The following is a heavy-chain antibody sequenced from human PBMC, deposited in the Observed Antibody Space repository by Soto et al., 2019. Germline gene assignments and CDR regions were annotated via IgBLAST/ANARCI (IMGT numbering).Heavy chain of an antibody. CDR2: IYSGGTT. Sequence: EVQLVETGGGLIQPGGSLRLSCEVTGFTVSSNYMSWVRQAPWKGLEWVSVIYSGGTTYSADSVKGRFTISRDDSKNTLYLQMNSLRAEDTAVYYCARAWWSSSRWFDPWGQGTLVTVSS. J-gene: IGHJ5*02. D-gene: IGHD6-6*01. V-gene: IGHV3-53*02. CDR1: GFTVSSNY. CDR3: ARAWWSSSRWFDP.